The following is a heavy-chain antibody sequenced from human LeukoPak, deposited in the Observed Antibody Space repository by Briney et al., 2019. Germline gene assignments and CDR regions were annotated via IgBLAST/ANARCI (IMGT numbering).Heavy chain of an antibody. CDR3: AKGRWGLTINNFDI. D-gene: IGHD3-9*01. Sequence: GGSLRLSCAASGFTFSTYVIHWVRQAPGKGLEWVAFIRYDGSNKYYADSVKGRFTISRDSSKNTLYLQMNSLRGEDTAVYYCAKGRWGLTINNFDIWGQGTVVTVSS. V-gene: IGHV3-30*02. CDR2: IRYDGSNK. J-gene: IGHJ3*02. CDR1: GFTFSTYV.